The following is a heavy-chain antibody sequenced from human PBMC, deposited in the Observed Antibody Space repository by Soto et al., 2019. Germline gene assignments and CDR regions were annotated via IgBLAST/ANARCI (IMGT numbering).Heavy chain of an antibody. J-gene: IGHJ4*02. CDR2: VNAGNGNT. CDR1: GYTFTIYA. V-gene: IGHV1-3*01. CDR3: ARVGPSYYFDY. Sequence: ASVKVSCKASGYTFTIYAMHWVRQAPGQRLEWMGWVNAGNGNTKYSQKFQGRVTITRDTSASTAYMELSSLRSEDTAVYYCARVGPSYYFDYWGQGTLVTVSS.